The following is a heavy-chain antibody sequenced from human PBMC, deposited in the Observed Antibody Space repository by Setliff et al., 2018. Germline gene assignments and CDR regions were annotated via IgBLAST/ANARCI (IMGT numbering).Heavy chain of an antibody. V-gene: IGHV4-4*07. CDR1: GGSISNYC. CDR3: ARKGISALSGAFDM. J-gene: IGHJ3*02. CDR2: IYTSGST. Sequence: SETLSLTCTVSGGSISNYCWSWIRQPAGKGLEWIGRIYTSGSTNYNPSLKSRVTMSVDTSKNQFSLKLSSVTAADTAVYYCARKGISALSGAFDMWGQGTMVTVSS. D-gene: IGHD1-26*01.